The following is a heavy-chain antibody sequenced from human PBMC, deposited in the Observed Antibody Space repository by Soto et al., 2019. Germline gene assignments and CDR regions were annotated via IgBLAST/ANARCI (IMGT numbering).Heavy chain of an antibody. CDR1: GFTFSNFH. D-gene: IGHD3-3*01. CDR3: ARVFGVSSRTRGYYYYMDV. Sequence: PWGSLRLSCAASGFTFSNFHMNWVRQAPGEGLEWVSSISRNGNYIYYIDSVKGRFTISRDNAENSVYLQMNSLRAEDTAVYYCARVFGVSSRTRGYYYYMDVWGKGTTVTVSS. V-gene: IGHV3-21*01. CDR2: ISRNGNYI. J-gene: IGHJ6*03.